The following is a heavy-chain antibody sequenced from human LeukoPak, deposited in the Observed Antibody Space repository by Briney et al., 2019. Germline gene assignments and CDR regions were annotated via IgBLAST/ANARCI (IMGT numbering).Heavy chain of an antibody. CDR3: ARSLEVYCSGGSCNRRGYFDY. Sequence: GASVKVTCKASGYTFTSYYMHWVRQAPGQGLEWMGIINPSGGSTSYAQKFQGRVTMTRDTSTSTVYMELSSLRSEDTAVYYCARSLEVYCSGGSCNRRGYFDYWGQGTLVTVSS. J-gene: IGHJ4*02. CDR1: GYTFTSYY. CDR2: INPSGGST. V-gene: IGHV1-46*01. D-gene: IGHD2-15*01.